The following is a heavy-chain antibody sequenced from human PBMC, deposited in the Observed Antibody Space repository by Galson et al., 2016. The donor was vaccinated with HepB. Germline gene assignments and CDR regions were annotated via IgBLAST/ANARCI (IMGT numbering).Heavy chain of an antibody. CDR3: AREFQYESRGFAYKRPFYY. CDR1: GFSVSKFY. Sequence: SLRLSCAASGFSVSKFYLIWVRQAPGEGLEWISTIYNDGSTHYADSVRGRFTFSRDNSKNTLYLQMNNLRADDTAVYYCAREFQYESRGFAYKRPFYYWGQGTLVTVAS. D-gene: IGHD3-22*01. CDR2: IYNDGST. J-gene: IGHJ4*02. V-gene: IGHV3-53*01.